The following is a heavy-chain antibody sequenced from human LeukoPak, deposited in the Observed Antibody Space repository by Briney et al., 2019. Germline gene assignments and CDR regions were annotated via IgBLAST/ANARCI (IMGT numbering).Heavy chain of an antibody. D-gene: IGHD2-15*01. V-gene: IGHV3-7*01. CDR3: TKAYCSGGSCLDV. J-gene: IGHJ6*02. Sequence: GGSLRLSCAASGFTFSSHWMSWVRQAPGKGLEWVANIKPDGSEKYYVDSVKGRFTISRGNAKNSLYLQMNSLRAEDTAVYYCTKAYCSGGSCLDVWGQGTTVTVSS. CDR1: GFTFSSHW. CDR2: IKPDGSEK.